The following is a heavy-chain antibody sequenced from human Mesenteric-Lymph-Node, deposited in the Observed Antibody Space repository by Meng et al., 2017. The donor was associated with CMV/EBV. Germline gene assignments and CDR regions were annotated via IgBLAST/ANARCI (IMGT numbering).Heavy chain of an antibody. D-gene: IGHD1-26*01. CDR2: IDWNGGST. CDR1: GFSFDDYG. V-gene: IGHV3-20*04. Sequence: GESLKISCAASGFSFDDYGMSWVRQASGKELERVSGIDWNGGSTAHADSVKGRFAISRDNAKNSLYLQMNSRRAEYTALYYCAGSSSGSYWAFDIWGQGTMVTVSS. CDR3: AGSSSGSYWAFDI. J-gene: IGHJ3*02.